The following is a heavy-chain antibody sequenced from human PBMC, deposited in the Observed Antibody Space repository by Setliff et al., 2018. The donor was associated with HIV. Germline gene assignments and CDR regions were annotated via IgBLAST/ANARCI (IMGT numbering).Heavy chain of an antibody. CDR2: VDPDDGET. V-gene: IGHV1-69-2*01. CDR1: EYTFVDYY. Sequence: SCKASEYTFVDYYMHWVQQAPGKGLEWMGRVDPDDGETIYAEKFQDRLTITADASTDTTYMELSSLRSEDTAVYYCVIVPLYENVYDNIWGSYRPLDYWGQGTLVTSPQ. D-gene: IGHD3-16*02. CDR3: VIVPLYENVYDNIWGSYRPLDY. J-gene: IGHJ4*02.